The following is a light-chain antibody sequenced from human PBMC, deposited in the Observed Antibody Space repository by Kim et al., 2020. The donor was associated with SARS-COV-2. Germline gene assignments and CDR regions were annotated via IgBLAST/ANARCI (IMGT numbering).Light chain of an antibody. CDR1: QSVSNN. Sequence: EILMTQSPATLSVSPGESATLSCRASQSVSNNLAWYQLKPGQAPRLLIYDASNRATGVPARFSGSGSGTEFTLTITSLQSEDFALYYCHQYNDWPPMYTFGQGTKLEI. CDR2: DAS. CDR3: HQYNDWPPMYT. J-gene: IGKJ2*01. V-gene: IGKV3-15*01.